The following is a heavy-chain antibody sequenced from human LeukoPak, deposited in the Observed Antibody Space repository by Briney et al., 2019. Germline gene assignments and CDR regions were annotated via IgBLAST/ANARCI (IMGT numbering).Heavy chain of an antibody. D-gene: IGHD6-13*01. CDR2: ISYDGSNK. J-gene: IGHJ4*02. CDR1: GFTFSSYA. V-gene: IGHV3-30-3*01. CDR3: ARDPIAAAGTLELDY. Sequence: GGSLRLSCAASGFTFSSYAMHWVRQAPGKGLEWVAVISYDGSNKYYADSVKGRFTISRDNSKNTLYLQMNSLRAEDTAVYYCARDPIAAAGTLELDYWGQGTLVTVSS.